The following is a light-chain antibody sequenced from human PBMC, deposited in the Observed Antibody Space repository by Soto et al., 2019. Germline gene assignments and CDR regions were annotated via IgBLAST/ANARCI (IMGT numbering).Light chain of an antibody. J-gene: IGLJ3*02. V-gene: IGLV2-14*01. Sequence: QSALTQPASVSGSPGQSITISCTGTSSDVSGYDYVSWYQQHPGKTPKLIIYEVSNRPSGISNRFSGSKSAYTASLTISGLQTEYEADYYCSSYTSGSAWVFGGGTKVTVL. CDR1: SSDVSGYDY. CDR3: SSYTSGSAWV. CDR2: EVS.